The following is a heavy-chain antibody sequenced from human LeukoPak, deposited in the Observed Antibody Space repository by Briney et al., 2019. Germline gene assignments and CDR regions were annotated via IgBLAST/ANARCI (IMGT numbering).Heavy chain of an antibody. V-gene: IGHV1-69*05. CDR2: IIPIFGTA. D-gene: IGHD2-2*01. Sequence: GASVKVSCKASGGTFSSYAISWVRQAPGQGLEWMGGIIPIFGTANYAQKFQGRVTITTDESTSTAYMELSSLRSEDTAVYYCARGLNGCSSTSCYPYYYYMDVWGKGTTATVSS. CDR1: GGTFSSYA. J-gene: IGHJ6*03. CDR3: ARGLNGCSSTSCYPYYYYMDV.